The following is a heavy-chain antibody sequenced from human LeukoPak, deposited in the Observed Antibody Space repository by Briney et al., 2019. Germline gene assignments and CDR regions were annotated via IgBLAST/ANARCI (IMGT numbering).Heavy chain of an antibody. D-gene: IGHD5-18*01. CDR3: VREARGYHYTYFDC. Sequence: PGPSLRLSCPASGFTLGGHDMHWVRPTTGGGLEWVAAFSSGHHAFYADSVQGRFALSRVHGKNSLYLQMNSLRAGDTAVYYCVREARGYHYTYFDCWGQGALVTVSS. CDR1: GFTLGGHD. CDR2: FSSGHHA. V-gene: IGHV3-13*01. J-gene: IGHJ4*02.